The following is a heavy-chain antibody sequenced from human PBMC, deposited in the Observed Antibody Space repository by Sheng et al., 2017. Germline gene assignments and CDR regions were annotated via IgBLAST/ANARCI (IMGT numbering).Heavy chain of an antibody. Sequence: EVQLVESGGGLVQPGGSLRLSCATSGFTFSSYEVNWVRQAPGKGLEWLSYISPSGGTIKYADSVRGRFTISRDNAKNSLFLQMNSLRAEDTALYYCARFSSHGSSRWFDYWGQGTLVTVSS. J-gene: IGHJ4*02. D-gene: IGHD6-13*01. CDR3: ARFSSHGSSRWFDY. V-gene: IGHV3-48*03. CDR2: ISPSGGTI. CDR1: GFTFSSYE.